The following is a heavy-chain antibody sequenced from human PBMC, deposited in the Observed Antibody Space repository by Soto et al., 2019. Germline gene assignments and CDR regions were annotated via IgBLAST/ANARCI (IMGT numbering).Heavy chain of an antibody. CDR1: GGSISSSSYY. J-gene: IGHJ4*02. D-gene: IGHD6-13*01. CDR3: ARHGSLAAAGIRDKNFDY. Sequence: SETLSLTCTVSGGSISSSSYYWGWIRQPPGKGLEWIGSIYYSGSTYYNPSLKSRVTISVDTSKNQFSLKLSSVTAADTAVYYCARHGSLAAAGIRDKNFDYWGQGTLVTVSS. CDR2: IYYSGST. V-gene: IGHV4-39*01.